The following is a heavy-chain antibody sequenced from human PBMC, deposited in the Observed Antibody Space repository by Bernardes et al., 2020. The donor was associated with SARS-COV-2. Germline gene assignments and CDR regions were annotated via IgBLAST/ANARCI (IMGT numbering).Heavy chain of an antibody. D-gene: IGHD5-18*01. J-gene: IGHJ3*02. CDR2: ISGSGGST. Sequence: GSLSPSCAASGFTFSSYAMSWVRQAPGKGLEWVSAISGSGGSTYYADSVKGRFTISRDNSKNTLYLQMNSLRAEDTAVYYCARDRRIQLWSRTAFDIWGQGTMVTVSS. V-gene: IGHV3-23*01. CDR3: ARDRRIQLWSRTAFDI. CDR1: GFTFSSYA.